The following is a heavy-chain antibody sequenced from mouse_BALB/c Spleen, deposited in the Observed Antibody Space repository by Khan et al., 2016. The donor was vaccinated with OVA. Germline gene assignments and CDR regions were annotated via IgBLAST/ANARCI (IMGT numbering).Heavy chain of an antibody. CDR1: GFTFSSYT. J-gene: IGHJ1*01. V-gene: IGHV5-6-4*01. CDR3: TRVYYGSSYDGYCDV. D-gene: IGHD1-1*01. Sequence: EVKLEVSGGGLVKPGGSLKLSCAASGFTFSSYTMSWVRQTPDKRLEWVATISSGGSYTYYPDSVKGRFTISRDNAKNTLYLQMSSLKSEDTAMYYCTRVYYGSSYDGYCDVWGAGTTVTVSS. CDR2: ISSGGSYT.